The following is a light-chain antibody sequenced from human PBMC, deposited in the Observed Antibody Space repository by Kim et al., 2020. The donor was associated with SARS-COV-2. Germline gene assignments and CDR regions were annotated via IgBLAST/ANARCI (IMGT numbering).Light chain of an antibody. CDR1: SSNFGAGYD. Sequence: QPVLTQPPSVSGAPGQRVTISCTGSSSNFGAGYDVHWYQQLPGTAPKLLISGNTNRPSGVPDRFSGSKSGTSASLTISGLQAEDEADYYCQSYDSSLSAVILGGGTQLTVL. CDR2: GNT. J-gene: IGLJ2*01. CDR3: QSYDSSLSAVI. V-gene: IGLV1-40*01.